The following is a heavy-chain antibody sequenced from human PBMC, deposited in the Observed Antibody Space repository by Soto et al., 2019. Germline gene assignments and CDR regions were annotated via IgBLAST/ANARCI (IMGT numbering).Heavy chain of an antibody. CDR1: GFTYSSHG. CDR3: ARDGQYRTDGFDI. J-gene: IGHJ3*02. V-gene: IGHV3-23*01. D-gene: IGHD5-12*01. CDR2: LSRGGGST. Sequence: EAQLLESGGELIQPGGSLRLSCAASGFTYSSHGMSWVRQPQGKGLEWIAGLSRGGGSTYYADSVKGRFTISRDNSKNTLDLIMNSLRVEDTALYYCARDGQYRTDGFDIWGQGTMVTVSS.